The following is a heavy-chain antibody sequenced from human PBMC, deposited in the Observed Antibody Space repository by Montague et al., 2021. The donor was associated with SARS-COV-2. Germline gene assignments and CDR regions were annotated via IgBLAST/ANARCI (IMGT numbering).Heavy chain of an antibody. Sequence: PALVKPTQTLTLTCTFSGFSLSTSGMCVSCIRQPPGKALEWLALIDWXDNKFYSTPLKTRPPIPKDTSKNQVVLTMTNMDPVDTATYYCARSHYDILTGYYTVFDYWGQGTLVTVSS. V-gene: IGHV2-70*01. CDR1: GFSLSTSGMC. D-gene: IGHD3-9*01. J-gene: IGHJ4*02. CDR2: IDWXDNK. CDR3: ARSHYDILTGYYTVFDY.